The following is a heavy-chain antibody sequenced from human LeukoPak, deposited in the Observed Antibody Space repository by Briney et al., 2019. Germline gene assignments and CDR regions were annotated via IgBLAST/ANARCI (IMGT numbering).Heavy chain of an antibody. CDR2: INPDTGDT. J-gene: IGHJ4*02. V-gene: IGHV1-2*02. CDR1: GYIFTGYY. Sequence: ASVKVSCKASGYIFTGYYIHWVRQAPGQGLEWMGWINPDTGDTNYAQNFQGRVTMTRVTSISTVYMEVRRLRSDHTAVYFCSRRAYSGAEQFFDSWGQGTLVTVSS. D-gene: IGHD1-26*01. CDR3: SRRAYSGAEQFFDS.